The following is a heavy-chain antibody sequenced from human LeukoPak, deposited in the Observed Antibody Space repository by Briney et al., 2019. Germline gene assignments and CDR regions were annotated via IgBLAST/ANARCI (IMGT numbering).Heavy chain of an antibody. CDR2: ISSSSSTI. CDR3: ARDEGTVVDY. V-gene: IGHV3-48*04. Sequence: PGGSLRLSCAASGFTFSSYSMNWVRQAPGKGLEWVSYISSSSSTIYYADSVKGRFTISRDNAKNSLYLQMNSLRAEDTAVYYCARDEGTVVDYWGQGTLVTVSS. CDR1: GFTFSSYS. D-gene: IGHD4-23*01. J-gene: IGHJ4*02.